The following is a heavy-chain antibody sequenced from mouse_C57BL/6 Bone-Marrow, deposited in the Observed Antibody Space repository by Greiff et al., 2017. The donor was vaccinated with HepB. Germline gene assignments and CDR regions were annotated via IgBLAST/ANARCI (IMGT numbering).Heavy chain of an antibody. CDR2: IDPSDSET. CDR1: GYTFTSYW. Sequence: QVQLQQPGAELVRPGSSVKLSCKASGYTFTSYWMHWVKQRPIQGLEWIGNIDPSDSETHYNQKFKDKATLTVDKSSSTAYMQLSSPTSEDSAVYYCARRGRWFPYYFDYWGQGTTLTVSS. D-gene: IGHD2-3*01. V-gene: IGHV1-52*01. CDR3: ARRGRWFPYYFDY. J-gene: IGHJ2*01.